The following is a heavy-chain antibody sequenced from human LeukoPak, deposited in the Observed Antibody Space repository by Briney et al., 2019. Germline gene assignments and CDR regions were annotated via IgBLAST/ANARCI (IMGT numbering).Heavy chain of an antibody. CDR2: ISAYNGNT. V-gene: IGHV1-18*01. Sequence: ASVKVSCKTSGYTFTSYGISWVRQAPGQGLERMGWISAYNGNTNYAQKLQGRVTMTTDTSTSTAYMELRSLRSDDTAVYYCARPIDYGSGKYYFDYWGQGTLVTVSS. CDR1: GYTFTSYG. J-gene: IGHJ4*02. D-gene: IGHD3-10*01. CDR3: ARPIDYGSGKYYFDY.